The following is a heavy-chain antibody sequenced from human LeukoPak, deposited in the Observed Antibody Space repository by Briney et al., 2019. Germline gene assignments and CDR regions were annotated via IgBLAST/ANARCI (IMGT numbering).Heavy chain of an antibody. V-gene: IGHV3-7*04. CDR1: GFTFSSSW. CDR3: ARNYGGNSAG. D-gene: IGHD4-23*01. Sequence: GGSLRLSCAASGFTFSSSWMSWVRLAPGKGLEWVANIKQDGSEKYYVDSVKGRFTISRDNAKNSLYLQMDSLRDEDTAVYYCARNYGGNSAGWGQGTLVTVSS. CDR2: IKQDGSEK. J-gene: IGHJ4*02.